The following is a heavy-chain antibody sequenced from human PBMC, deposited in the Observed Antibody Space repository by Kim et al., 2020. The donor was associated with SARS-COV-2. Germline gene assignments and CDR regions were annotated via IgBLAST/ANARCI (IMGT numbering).Heavy chain of an antibody. CDR2: ISSSSTYI. J-gene: IGHJ6*02. CDR3: ARGAAAGNYYYGMDV. CDR1: GFTFSSYS. D-gene: IGHD6-13*01. Sequence: GGSLRLSCAASGFTFSSYSMNWVRQAPGKGLEWVSSISSSSTYIYYADSVKGRFTISRDNAKNSLYLQMNSLRAEDTAVYYCARGAAAGNYYYGMDVWGQGTTVTVSS. V-gene: IGHV3-21*01.